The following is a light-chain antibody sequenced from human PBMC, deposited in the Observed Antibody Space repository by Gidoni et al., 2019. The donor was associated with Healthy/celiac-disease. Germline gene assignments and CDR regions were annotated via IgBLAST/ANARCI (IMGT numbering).Light chain of an antibody. J-gene: IGKJ5*01. CDR3: QQYGSSPGVT. Sequence: EIVLTQSPGTLSLSPGERATLSCRASQSVSSSYLAWYQQKPGQAPRLRIYGASSRATGIPDRCSGSGSGTDFTLTISRLEPEDFAVYYCQQYGSSPGVTFGQGTRLEIK. CDR2: GAS. V-gene: IGKV3-20*01. CDR1: QSVSSSY.